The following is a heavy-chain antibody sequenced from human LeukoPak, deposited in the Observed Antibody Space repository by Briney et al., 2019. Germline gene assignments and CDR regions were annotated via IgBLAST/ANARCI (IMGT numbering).Heavy chain of an antibody. D-gene: IGHD4-23*01. CDR3: ARHDLPGNSPFDY. Sequence: ASVKVSCKTSGYTFTNYYMHWVRQAPGQGLEWMGIINLGDGTTSYAQKFQGRVIMTRDTSTSTVYMELSSLRSDDTDTAVYYCARHDLPGNSPFDYWGQGTLVTVSS. J-gene: IGHJ4*02. CDR1: GYTFTNYY. V-gene: IGHV1-46*01. CDR2: INLGDGTT.